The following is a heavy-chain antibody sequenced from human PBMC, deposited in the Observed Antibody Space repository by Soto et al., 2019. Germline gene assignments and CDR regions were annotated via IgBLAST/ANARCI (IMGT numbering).Heavy chain of an antibody. CDR2: VLGGGGST. V-gene: IGHV3-23*01. J-gene: IGHJ4*02. Sequence: PGGSLRLSCAASGFTFSSYAMSWVRQTPGKGLEWVSGVLGGGGSTFYADSVKGRFTISRDNAKDSLFLQMNSLRAEDTAIYYCVRDHHWSFDDWSPGTLVTVAS. CDR1: GFTFSSYA. D-gene: IGHD2-8*02. CDR3: VRDHHWSFDD.